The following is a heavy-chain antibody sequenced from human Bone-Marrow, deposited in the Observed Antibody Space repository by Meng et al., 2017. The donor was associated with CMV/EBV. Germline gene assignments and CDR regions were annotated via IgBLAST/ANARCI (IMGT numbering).Heavy chain of an antibody. CDR3: ASNPR. D-gene: IGHD2/OR15-2a*01. V-gene: IGHV3-30*02. CDR1: GFTFSSYG. J-gene: IGHJ4*02. CDR2: IRYDGSNK. Sequence: GESLKISCAASGFTFSSYGMHWVRQAPGKGLEWVAFIRYDGSNKYYADSVKGRFTISRDNAKNSLYLQMNSLRAEDTAVYYCASNPRWGQGTLVTVYS.